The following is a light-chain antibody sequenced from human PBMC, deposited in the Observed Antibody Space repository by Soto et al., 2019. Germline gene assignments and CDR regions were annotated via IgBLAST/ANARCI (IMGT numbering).Light chain of an antibody. Sequence: QSALTQSASVSGSPGQSITISCTGTSSDVGGYNYVSWYQQHPGKAPKLMIYDVDYRPSGVSTRFSGSKAGNTASLTISGLQAEDEAAYYCSSYTTSNTVIFGGGTKLTV. CDR1: SSDVGGYNY. V-gene: IGLV2-14*01. CDR2: DVD. J-gene: IGLJ2*01. CDR3: SSYTTSNTVI.